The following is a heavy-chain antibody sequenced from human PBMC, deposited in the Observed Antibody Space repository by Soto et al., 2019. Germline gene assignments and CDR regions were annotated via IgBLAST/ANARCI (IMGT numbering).Heavy chain of an antibody. CDR3: AKDTGLSDAFDI. D-gene: IGHD4-4*01. J-gene: IGHJ3*02. V-gene: IGHV3-30*18. Sequence: VQLVESGGGVVQPGRSLRLSCAASGFTFSSYGMHWVRQAPGKGLEWVAVISYDGSNKYYADSVKGRFTISRDNSKNTLYLQMNSLRAEDTAVYYCAKDTGLSDAFDIWGQGTMVTVSS. CDR1: GFTFSSYG. CDR2: ISYDGSNK.